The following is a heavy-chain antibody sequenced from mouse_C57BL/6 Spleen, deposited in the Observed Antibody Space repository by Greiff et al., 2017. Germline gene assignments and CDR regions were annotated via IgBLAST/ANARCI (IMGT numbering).Heavy chain of an antibody. Sequence: VQLQESGAELVKPGASVKMSCKASGYTFTTYPIEWMKQNHGKSLEWIGNFHPYNDDTKYNEKFKGKATLTVEKSSSTVYLELSRLTSDDSGVYYCARGPHYYGSSYWYFDVWGTGTTVTVSS. CDR2: FHPYNDDT. J-gene: IGHJ1*03. CDR1: GYTFTTYP. D-gene: IGHD1-1*01. V-gene: IGHV1-47*01. CDR3: ARGPHYYGSSYWYFDV.